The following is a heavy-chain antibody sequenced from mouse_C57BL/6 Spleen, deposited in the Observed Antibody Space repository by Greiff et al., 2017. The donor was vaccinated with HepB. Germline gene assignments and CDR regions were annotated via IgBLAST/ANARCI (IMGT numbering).Heavy chain of an antibody. CDR2: IDPSDSYT. D-gene: IGHD1-1*01. J-gene: IGHJ2*01. CDR1: GYTFTSYW. CDR3: ARSRAVVAPFDY. Sequence: QVQLQQPGAELVRPGTSVKLSCKASGYTFTSYWMHWVKQRPGQGLEWIGVIDPSDSYTNYNQKFKGKATLTVDTSSSTAYMQLSSLTSEDSAVYYCARSRAVVAPFDYWGQGTTLTVSS. V-gene: IGHV1-59*01.